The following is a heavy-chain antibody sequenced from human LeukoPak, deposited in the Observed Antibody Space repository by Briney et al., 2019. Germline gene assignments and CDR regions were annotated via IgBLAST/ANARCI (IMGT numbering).Heavy chain of an antibody. J-gene: IGHJ4*02. CDR2: IYYSGST. CDR3: ARLPSRPYYFDY. V-gene: IGHV4-59*01. CDR1: DGSISSYY. Sequence: SETLSLTCTVSDGSISSYYWSWIRQPPGKGLEWIGYIYYSGSTNYNPSLKSRVTISVDTSKNQFSLKLSSVTAADTAVYYCARLPSRPYYFDYWGQGTLVTVSS.